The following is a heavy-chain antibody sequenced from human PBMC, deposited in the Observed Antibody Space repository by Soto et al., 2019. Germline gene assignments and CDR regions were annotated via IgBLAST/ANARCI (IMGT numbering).Heavy chain of an antibody. Sequence: QVQLQESGPGLVKPSETLSLTCTVSGGSISSYYWSWIRQPPGKGLEWIGDIYYSGSTNYNPSLKSRVTISVDTSKNQFSLKLSSVPAADTAVYYCARRYGSSFDYWGQGPLVTVSS. J-gene: IGHJ4*02. CDR3: ARRYGSSFDY. CDR1: GGSISSYY. D-gene: IGHD5-18*01. CDR2: IYYSGST. V-gene: IGHV4-59*08.